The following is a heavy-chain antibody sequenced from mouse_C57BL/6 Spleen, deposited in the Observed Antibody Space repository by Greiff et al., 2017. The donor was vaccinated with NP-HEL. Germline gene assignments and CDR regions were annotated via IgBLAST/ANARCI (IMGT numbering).Heavy chain of an antibody. Sequence: QVQLQQPGAELVRPGYSVKLSCKASGYTFTSYWMHWVKQRPIQGLEWIGNIDPSDSETHYNQKFKDKATLTVDKSSSTAYMQLSSLTSEDSAVYYCARSYDYDGGYAMDYWGQGTSVTVSS. CDR1: GYTFTSYW. CDR3: ARSYDYDGGYAMDY. CDR2: IDPSDSET. J-gene: IGHJ4*01. D-gene: IGHD2-4*01. V-gene: IGHV1-52*01.